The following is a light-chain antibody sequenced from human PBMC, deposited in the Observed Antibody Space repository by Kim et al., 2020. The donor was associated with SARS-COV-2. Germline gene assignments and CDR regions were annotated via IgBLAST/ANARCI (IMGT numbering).Light chain of an antibody. Sequence: APGTTAGITCGGNNIGTRSVRWYQQTPGQAPVGFIFRYSDRPSGIPERFSGSNSGNTATLTISRVEVVYEADYYCQVWDSSSDHYVFGTGTKVTVL. CDR2: RYS. CDR3: QVWDSSSDHYV. V-gene: IGLV3-21*04. CDR1: NIGTRS. J-gene: IGLJ1*01.